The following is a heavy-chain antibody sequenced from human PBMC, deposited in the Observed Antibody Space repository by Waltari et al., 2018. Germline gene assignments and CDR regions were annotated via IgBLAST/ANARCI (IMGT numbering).Heavy chain of an antibody. CDR3: ARDAFGEYYYYYCGMDV. J-gene: IGHJ6*02. D-gene: IGHD3-16*01. CDR1: GYTFTTYA. CDR2: SNAGDGNT. Sequence: QFQLVQSGAEVKKPGASVKVSCKASGYTFTTYAMHWVRQAPGQSLEWMGWSNAGDGNTKYSQKLQGRDTISRDNAKNSLYLKMNSLRAEDTAVYYCARDAFGEYYYYYCGMDVWGQGTTVTVSS. V-gene: IGHV1-3*01.